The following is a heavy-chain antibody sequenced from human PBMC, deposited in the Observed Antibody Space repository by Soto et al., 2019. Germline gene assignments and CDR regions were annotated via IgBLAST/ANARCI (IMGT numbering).Heavy chain of an antibody. CDR2: IYYSGRT. Sequence: QVQLQESGPGLVKPSQTLFLTCTVSGGSISSGGYYWSWIRQHPGKGLEWIGYIYYSGRTYYNPSLKSRVTISVDTSKTQVSLKLSSVTAADTAVYYCARECDYYGSGSYYREFDIWGQGTMVTVSS. V-gene: IGHV4-31*03. D-gene: IGHD3-10*01. J-gene: IGHJ3*02. CDR3: ARECDYYGSGSYYREFDI. CDR1: GGSISSGGYY.